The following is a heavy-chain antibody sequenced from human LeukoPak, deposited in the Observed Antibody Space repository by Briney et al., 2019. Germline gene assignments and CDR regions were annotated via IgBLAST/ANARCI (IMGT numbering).Heavy chain of an antibody. CDR1: GFTFSNYW. Sequence: GSLRLSCAASGFTFSNYWMSWVRQAPGKGLEWIGEIYHSGSTNYNPSLKSRVTISVDKSKNQFSLKLSSVTAADTAVYYCARASIAVAGRDFDYWGQGTLVTVSS. V-gene: IGHV4-4*02. CDR2: IYHSGST. D-gene: IGHD6-19*01. CDR3: ARASIAVAGRDFDY. J-gene: IGHJ4*02.